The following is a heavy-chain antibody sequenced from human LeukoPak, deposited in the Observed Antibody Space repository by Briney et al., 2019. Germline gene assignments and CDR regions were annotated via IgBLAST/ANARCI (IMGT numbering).Heavy chain of an antibody. CDR3: ARDKAVTTERTQYFHH. CDR2: ISAYNGYT. J-gene: IGHJ1*01. Sequence: GASVKVSCKASGYTFTNYGVSWVRQAPGQGLEWMGWISAYNGYTNYAQKFQFRVTMTTDTSTSTAYMELRGLTSDDTAVYYGARDKAVTTERTQYFHHWGQGTLVTVSS. V-gene: IGHV1-18*01. D-gene: IGHD4-11*01. CDR1: GYTFTNYG.